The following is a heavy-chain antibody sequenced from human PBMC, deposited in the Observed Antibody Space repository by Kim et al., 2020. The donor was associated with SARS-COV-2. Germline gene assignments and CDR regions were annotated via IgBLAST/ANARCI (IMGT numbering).Heavy chain of an antibody. J-gene: IGHJ3*02. CDR3: ARHGGESMVRGVLGAFDI. CDR2: LHYSGTT. D-gene: IGHD3-10*01. V-gene: IGHV4-59*08. CDR1: GGSISHYY. Sequence: SETLSLTCTVSGGSISHYYWSWIRQPPGKGLEWVGFLHYSGTTNYSPALRSRITLSGDKSKNQFSLNLRSVTAADTAVYYCARHGGESMVRGVLGAFDI.